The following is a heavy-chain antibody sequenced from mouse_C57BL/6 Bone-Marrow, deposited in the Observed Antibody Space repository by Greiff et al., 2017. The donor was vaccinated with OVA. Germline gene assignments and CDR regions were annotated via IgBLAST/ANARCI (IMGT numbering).Heavy chain of an antibody. J-gene: IGHJ2*01. D-gene: IGHD2-1*01. V-gene: IGHV1-82*01. CDR1: GYAFSSSW. Sequence: VQLQQSGPELVKPGASVKISCKASGYAFSSSWMNWVKQRPGKGLEWIGRIYPGDGDTNYNGKFKGKATLTADKSSSTAYMQLRSLTSEDSAVYFCAVYGNYDYWGQGTTLTVSS. CDR2: IYPGDGDT. CDR3: AVYGNYDY.